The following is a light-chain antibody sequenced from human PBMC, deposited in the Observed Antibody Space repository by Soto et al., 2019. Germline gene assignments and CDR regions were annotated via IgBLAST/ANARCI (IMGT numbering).Light chain of an antibody. Sequence: DIQLTQSPSTLSASVGDRVTITCRASQFISIWLAWYQQKPGKAPKLLIYKASSLESGVPSRFSGSGSGTAFTLTISSLQPDDFAAYYCQQYNDYSPRTFGQGTKVEIK. CDR1: QFISIW. CDR3: QQYNDYSPRT. CDR2: KAS. J-gene: IGKJ1*01. V-gene: IGKV1-5*03.